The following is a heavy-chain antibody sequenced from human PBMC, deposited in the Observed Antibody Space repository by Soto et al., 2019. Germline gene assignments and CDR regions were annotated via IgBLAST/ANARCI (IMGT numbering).Heavy chain of an antibody. V-gene: IGHV4-34*01. J-gene: IGHJ4*02. CDR3: ARGDIAAAGNYFDY. CDR1: GGSFSGYY. CDR2: INHSGST. D-gene: IGHD6-13*01. Sequence: SETLSLTCAVYGGSFSGYYWSWIRQPPGKGLEWIGEINHSGSTNYNPSLKSRVTISVDTSKNQFSLKLSSVTAADTAVYYCARGDIAAAGNYFDYWGQGTLVTVSS.